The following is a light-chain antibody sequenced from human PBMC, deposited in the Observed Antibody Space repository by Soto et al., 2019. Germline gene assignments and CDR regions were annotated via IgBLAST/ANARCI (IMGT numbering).Light chain of an antibody. CDR2: GNT. CDR1: SSNIGAGYD. J-gene: IGLJ1*01. CDR3: QSYDSSLSVEV. V-gene: IGLV1-40*01. Sequence: QSVLTQPPSVSGAPGQRVTISCTGSSSNIGAGYDVHWYQQLPGTAPKLLIFGNTNRPSGVPDRFSGSKSGTSASLAITGLHAEDEADYYCQSYDSSLSVEVFGPGTKVTVL.